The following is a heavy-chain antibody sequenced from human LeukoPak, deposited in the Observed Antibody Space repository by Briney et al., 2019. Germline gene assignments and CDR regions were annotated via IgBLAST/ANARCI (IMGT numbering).Heavy chain of an antibody. Sequence: GGSLRLSCTASGFTFGDYDMSWFRQAPGKGLEWVGFIRSKAYGGTTEYAASVKGRFTISRDDSKTIAYLQMNSLKTEDTAVYYCTRDPGEMATIHQSFYWGQGTLVTVSS. V-gene: IGHV3-49*03. CDR1: GFTFGDYD. J-gene: IGHJ4*02. CDR3: TRDPGEMATIHQSFY. D-gene: IGHD5-24*01. CDR2: IRSKAYGGTT.